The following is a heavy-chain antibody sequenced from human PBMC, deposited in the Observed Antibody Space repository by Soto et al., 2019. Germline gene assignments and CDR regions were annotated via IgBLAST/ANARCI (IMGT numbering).Heavy chain of an antibody. Sequence: EVQLVESGGGLVKPGGSLRLSCVASGLTFTEAWMNWARQAPGKGLDWVGRIKSKTDGGTIDYASPVKGRFTISRDDSRNTLYLQMNSLKSEDPDVYYCNTVAMAHSDCSSTTCPIGWGPGNLVTVSS. D-gene: IGHD2-2*01. V-gene: IGHV3-15*01. CDR3: NTVAMAHSDCSSTTCPIG. CDR1: GLTFTEAW. CDR2: IKSKTDGGTI. J-gene: IGHJ4*02.